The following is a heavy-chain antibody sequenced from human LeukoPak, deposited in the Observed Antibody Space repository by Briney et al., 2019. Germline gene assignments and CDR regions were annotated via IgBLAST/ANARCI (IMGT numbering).Heavy chain of an antibody. J-gene: IGHJ6*04. D-gene: IGHD2-2*01. CDR3: ARFTCFSSSCYYHYGMDV. V-gene: IGHV4-61*08. Sequence: SETLSLTCTVSGGSDSSGGHYWTWIRQSPGRGLEWIGYIYDSGNTNYNPSHKSRVTISVDTSKNQFSLKLSSATAADTAVYYCARFTCFSSSCYYHYGMDVWGEGTTVTVSS. CDR2: IYDSGNT. CDR1: GGSDSSGGHY.